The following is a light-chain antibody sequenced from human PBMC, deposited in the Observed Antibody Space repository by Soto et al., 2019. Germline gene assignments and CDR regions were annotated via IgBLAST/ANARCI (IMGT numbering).Light chain of an antibody. CDR1: QSVSSTY. Sequence: EIVLTQSPGTLSLSPGERATLSCRASQSVSSTYLAWYQQKPGQAPRLLIYGVSTRATGIPDRFSGSGSGTDFTLTISRLEPEDFAVYYCQQYGSSPYTFGQGTKREIK. CDR3: QQYGSSPYT. V-gene: IGKV3-20*01. J-gene: IGKJ2*01. CDR2: GVS.